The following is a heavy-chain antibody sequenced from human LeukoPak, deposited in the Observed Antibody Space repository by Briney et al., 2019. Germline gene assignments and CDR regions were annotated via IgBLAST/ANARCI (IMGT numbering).Heavy chain of an antibody. Sequence: SETLSLTCAVYGGSFSGYYWSWIRQPPGKGLEWIGEINHSGSTNYNPSLKSRVTISVDTSKNQFSLKLSSVTAADTAVYYCARDLGDFDYWGQGTLVTDSS. CDR2: INHSGST. J-gene: IGHJ4*02. D-gene: IGHD3-16*01. CDR3: ARDLGDFDY. CDR1: GGSFSGYY. V-gene: IGHV4-34*01.